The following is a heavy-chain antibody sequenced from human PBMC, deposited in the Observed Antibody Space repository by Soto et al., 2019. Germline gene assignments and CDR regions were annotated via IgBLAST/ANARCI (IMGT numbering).Heavy chain of an antibody. CDR1: GGSISSGGYY. CDR3: GTVRASWYVDY. Sequence: SETLSLTCTVSGGSISSGGYYWSWIRQPPGKGLEWIAYISYSWNTYYNPSLKSRISISADTCKNQFSLELKSVTVADTAVYYCGTVRASWYVDYWGQGTLVPVSS. D-gene: IGHD2-2*01. CDR2: ISYSWNT. V-gene: IGHV4-30-4*01. J-gene: IGHJ4*02.